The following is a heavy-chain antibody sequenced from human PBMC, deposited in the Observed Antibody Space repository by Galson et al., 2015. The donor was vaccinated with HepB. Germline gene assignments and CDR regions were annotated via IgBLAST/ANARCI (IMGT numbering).Heavy chain of an antibody. Sequence: SLRLSCAVSGFTVSKYYVSWVRQTPGKGLEWVSFINSGGSAYYADSVMGRFTISRNNSKNTLYLKMNSLRPEDTAVYYCVGDWGTSGWLHWGQGTLVTVSS. D-gene: IGHD6-19*01. CDR2: INSGGSA. CDR1: GFTVSKYY. J-gene: IGHJ4*02. V-gene: IGHV3-66*02. CDR3: VGDWGTSGWLH.